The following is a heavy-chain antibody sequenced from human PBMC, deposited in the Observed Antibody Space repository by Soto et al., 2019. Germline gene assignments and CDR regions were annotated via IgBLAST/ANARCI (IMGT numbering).Heavy chain of an antibody. CDR1: GGSISSGGYY. Sequence: PSETLSLTCTVSGGSISSGGYYWSWIRQHPGKGLEWIGYIYYSGSTYYNPSLKSRVTISVDTSKNQFSLKLSSVTAADTAVYYCARGGHYYDSSGYPSFDYWGQGTLVTVSS. CDR2: IYYSGST. D-gene: IGHD3-22*01. V-gene: IGHV4-31*03. J-gene: IGHJ4*02. CDR3: ARGGHYYDSSGYPSFDY.